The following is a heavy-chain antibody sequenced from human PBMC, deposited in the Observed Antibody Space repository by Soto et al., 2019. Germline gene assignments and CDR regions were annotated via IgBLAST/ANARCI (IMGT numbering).Heavy chain of an antibody. J-gene: IGHJ6*02. Sequence: AVKVSCKASGGTFSSYAISWVRQAPGQGLEWMGGIIPIFGTANYAQKFQGRVTITADESTSTAYMELSSLRSEDTAVYYCARDDVLRFLEWSPARYYGMDVWGQGTTVSVSS. CDR3: ARDDVLRFLEWSPARYYGMDV. CDR1: GGTFSSYA. V-gene: IGHV1-69*13. CDR2: IIPIFGTA. D-gene: IGHD3-3*01.